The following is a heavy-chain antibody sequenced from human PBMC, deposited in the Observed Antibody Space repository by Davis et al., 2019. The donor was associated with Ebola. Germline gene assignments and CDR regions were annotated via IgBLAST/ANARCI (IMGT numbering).Heavy chain of an antibody. CDR2: ISGSGGST. CDR3: AKDPTPSTPMLNRGF. V-gene: IGHV3-23*01. J-gene: IGHJ4*02. D-gene: IGHD2-8*01. CDR1: GFTFSSYA. Sequence: PGGSLRLSCATSGFTFSSYAMNWVRQAPGKGLDWVSGISGSGGSTYYSDSVKGRFTISRDNSKNTLFLQMNSLRAEDTAVYYCAKDPTPSTPMLNRGFWGQGTLVTVSS.